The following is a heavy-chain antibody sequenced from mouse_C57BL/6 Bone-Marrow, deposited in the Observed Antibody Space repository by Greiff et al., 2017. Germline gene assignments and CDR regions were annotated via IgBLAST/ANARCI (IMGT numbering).Heavy chain of an antibody. CDR1: GYTFTSYW. Sequence: QVQLQQPGAELVMPGASVKLSCKASGYTFTSYWMHWVKQRPGQGLEWIGEIDPSDSYTNYNQKFKGKSTLTVDKSSSTAYMQLSSLTSEDSAVYYCARSSYDVYFDYWGQGTTLTVSS. V-gene: IGHV1-69*01. J-gene: IGHJ2*01. CDR2: IDPSDSYT. D-gene: IGHD1-1*01. CDR3: ARSSYDVYFDY.